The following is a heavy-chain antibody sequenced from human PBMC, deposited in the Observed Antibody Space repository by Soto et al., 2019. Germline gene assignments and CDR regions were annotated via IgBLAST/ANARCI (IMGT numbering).Heavy chain of an antibody. CDR2: IIPIFGTA. D-gene: IGHD1-7*01. J-gene: IGHJ6*02. V-gene: IGHV1-69*13. CDR1: GGTFSSDA. Sequence: GASVKVSCEASGGTFSSDAISWVRQAPGQGLEWMGGIIPIFGTANYAQKFQGRVTITADESTSTAYMELSSLRSEDTAVYYCARDIRPGTKGYSYYGMDVWGQGTTVTVSS. CDR3: ARDIRPGTKGYSYYGMDV.